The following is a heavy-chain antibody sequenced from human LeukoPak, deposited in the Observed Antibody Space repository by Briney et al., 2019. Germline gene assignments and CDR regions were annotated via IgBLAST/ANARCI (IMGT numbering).Heavy chain of an antibody. J-gene: IGHJ4*02. CDR2: INPNSGGT. CDR1: GYTFTGYY. CDR3: AREVPMTTVILDY. D-gene: IGHD4-11*01. Sequence: ASVKVSCKASGYTFTGYYMHWVRQAPGQGLEWMGWINPNSGGTNYAQKFQGRVTMTRDTSISTAYMELSRLRSDDTAVYYCAREVPMTTVILDYWGQGTLVTVSS. V-gene: IGHV1-2*02.